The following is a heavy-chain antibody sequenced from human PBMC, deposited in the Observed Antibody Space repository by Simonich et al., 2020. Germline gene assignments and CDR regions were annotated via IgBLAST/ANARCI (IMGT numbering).Heavy chain of an antibody. CDR2: ISAYKDNT. D-gene: IGHD6-13*01. J-gene: IGHJ4*02. CDR3: ARDQGGRAAAATDY. CDR1: GYTFTSYG. Sequence: QVQLVQSGAEVKKPGASVKVSCKASGYTFTSYGISWVRQAPGQGLEWRGWISAYKDNTNYAQNIQGRDTMTTDTSTSTGYMELRSLRADDTAVYYCARDQGGRAAAATDYWGQGTLVTVSS. V-gene: IGHV1-18*01.